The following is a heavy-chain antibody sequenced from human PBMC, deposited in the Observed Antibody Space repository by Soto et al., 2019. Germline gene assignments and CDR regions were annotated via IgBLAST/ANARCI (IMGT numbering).Heavy chain of an antibody. V-gene: IGHV3-30*18. CDR1: GFTFSSYC. J-gene: IGHJ4*02. CDR2: ISYDGINK. CDR3: AKDSPESSSWPLDY. Sequence: GGSLRLSCAASGFTFSSYCMHWVRQAPCKGLEWVAVISYDGINKYYADSVKGRFTISRDNSKNTLYLQMNSLRAEDTAVFYCAKDSPESSSWPLDYSAQRTLLTVSS. D-gene: IGHD6-13*01.